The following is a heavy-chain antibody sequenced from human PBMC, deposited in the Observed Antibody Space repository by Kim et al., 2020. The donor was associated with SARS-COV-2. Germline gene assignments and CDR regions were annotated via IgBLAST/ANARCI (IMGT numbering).Heavy chain of an antibody. CDR2: ISAYNGNT. CDR3: ARDGYYDSSGYQGGYYYGMDV. V-gene: IGHV1-18*01. J-gene: IGHJ6*02. D-gene: IGHD3-22*01. Sequence: ASVKVSCKASGYTFTSYGISWVRQAPGQGLEWMGWISAYNGNTNYVQKLQGRVTMTTDTSTSTAYMELRSLRSDDTAVYYCARDGYYDSSGYQGGYYYGMDVWGQGTTVTVSS. CDR1: GYTFTSYG.